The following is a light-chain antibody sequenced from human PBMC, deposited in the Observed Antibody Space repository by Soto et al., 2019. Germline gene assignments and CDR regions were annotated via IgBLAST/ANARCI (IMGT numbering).Light chain of an antibody. Sequence: DIRMTQSPSTLSATVGDRVTITCRASETISYWLAWLQLKPGKAPKVLIYKASTLGSGVPSRFSGSGSGTEFTLTITSLQPDDFATNYCQHYDSYPLTFGGGTKVEIK. CDR1: ETISYW. CDR2: KAS. J-gene: IGKJ4*01. CDR3: QHYDSYPLT. V-gene: IGKV1-5*03.